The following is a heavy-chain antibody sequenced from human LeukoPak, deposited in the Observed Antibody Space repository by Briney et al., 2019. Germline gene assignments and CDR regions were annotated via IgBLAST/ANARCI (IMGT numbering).Heavy chain of an antibody. CDR2: INPNSGGT. CDR1: GYTFTGYY. D-gene: IGHD3-22*01. V-gene: IGHV1-2*02. J-gene: IGHJ4*02. CDR3: ARNLDGRADSHAL. Sequence: ASVKVSCKASGYTFTGYYMHWVRQAPGQGLEWMGWINPNSGGTNYAQKFQGRVTMTRDTSISTAYMELSRLRSDDTAVYYCARNLDGRADSHALWGQGTLVTVSS.